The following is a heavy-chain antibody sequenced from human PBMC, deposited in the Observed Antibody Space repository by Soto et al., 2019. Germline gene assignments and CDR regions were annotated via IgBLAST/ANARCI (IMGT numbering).Heavy chain of an antibody. D-gene: IGHD3-3*01. V-gene: IGHV3-73*01. Sequence: PGGSLRLSCAASGFTFSGSAMHWVRQASGKGLERVGRIRSKANSYATAYAASVKGRFTISRDDSKNTAYLQMNSLKTEDTAVYYCTSDRQEYDFWSGYYQDYFDYWGQGTLVTVSS. CDR3: TSDRQEYDFWSGYYQDYFDY. J-gene: IGHJ4*02. CDR1: GFTFSGSA. CDR2: IRSKANSYAT.